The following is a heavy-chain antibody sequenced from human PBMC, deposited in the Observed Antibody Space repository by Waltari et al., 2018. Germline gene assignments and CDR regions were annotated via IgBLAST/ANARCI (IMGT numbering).Heavy chain of an antibody. D-gene: IGHD3-3*01. CDR3: AKDLSDFWSGSGAFDI. Sequence: QVQLVESGGGVVQPGRSLRLSCAASGFTFSRYGMHWVRQAPGKGLEWVAVIWYDGSNKYYADSVKGRFTISRDNSKNTLYLQMNSLRAEDTAMYYCAKDLSDFWSGSGAFDIWGQGTMVTVSS. J-gene: IGHJ3*02. CDR2: IWYDGSNK. CDR1: GFTFSRYG. V-gene: IGHV3-30*18.